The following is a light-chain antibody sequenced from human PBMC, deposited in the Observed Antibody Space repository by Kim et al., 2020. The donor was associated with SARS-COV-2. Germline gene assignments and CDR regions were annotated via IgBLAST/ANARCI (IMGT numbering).Light chain of an antibody. CDR3: HQFKKWPLT. CDR2: GAS. V-gene: IGKV3-15*01. CDR1: PSVSSD. J-gene: IGKJ4*01. Sequence: VSPGERVPPSCRASPSVSSDLAWYLHKPGQAPRLLVYGASTRATGIPVRFSGSGSGTEFTLTISSLQSEDFGVYYCHQFKKWPLTFGGGTKVEIK.